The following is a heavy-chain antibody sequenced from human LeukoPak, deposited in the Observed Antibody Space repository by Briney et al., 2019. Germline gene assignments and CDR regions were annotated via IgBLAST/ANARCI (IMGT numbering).Heavy chain of an antibody. D-gene: IGHD3-22*01. V-gene: IGHV4-39*02. CDR3: ARDEYYDSSGFDY. Sequence: SETLSLTCTVSGGSISSSTYYWGWIRQPPGKGLEWIGSIYYSGSTYYNPSLKSRVTISVDTSKNQFSLKVNSVTAADTAVYYCARDEYYDSSGFDYWGQGTLVTVSS. CDR2: IYYSGST. J-gene: IGHJ4*02. CDR1: GGSISSSTYY.